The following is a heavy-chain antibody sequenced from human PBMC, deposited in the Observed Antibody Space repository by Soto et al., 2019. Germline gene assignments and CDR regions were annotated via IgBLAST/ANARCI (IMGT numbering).Heavy chain of an antibody. Sequence: QVQLVQSGAEVKKPGASVKVSCKAMGYIFTNYRLSWVRQAPGEGPEWLGWISAYNGHTKYAPKVQDRVTLPTDTSATSGYFGPRSLSSEDAAVYYCVRGAGGYFAHWGQGTLVLVSS. CDR2: ISAYNGHT. J-gene: IGHJ4*02. D-gene: IGHD3-16*01. V-gene: IGHV1-18*01. CDR3: VRGAGGYFAH. CDR1: GYIFTNYR.